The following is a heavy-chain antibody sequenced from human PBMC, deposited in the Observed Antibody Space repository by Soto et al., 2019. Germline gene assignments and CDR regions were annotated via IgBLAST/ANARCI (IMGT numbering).Heavy chain of an antibody. D-gene: IGHD4-17*01. Sequence: SETLSLTCTVSGGSISSYYWSWIRQPPGKGLEWIGYIYYSGSTNYNPSLKSRVTISVDTSKNQFSLKLSSVTAADTAVYYCARLYGDYDPDPENYYYYYYMDVWGKGTTVTVSS. CDR1: GGSISSYY. V-gene: IGHV4-59*01. CDR3: ARLYGDYDPDPENYYYYYYMDV. J-gene: IGHJ6*03. CDR2: IYYSGST.